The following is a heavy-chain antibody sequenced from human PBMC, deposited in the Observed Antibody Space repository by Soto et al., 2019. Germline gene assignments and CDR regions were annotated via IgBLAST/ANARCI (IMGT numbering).Heavy chain of an antibody. CDR2: INHSGST. J-gene: IGHJ4*02. D-gene: IGHD3-3*01. CDR1: GGSFSGYY. Sequence: SETLSLTCAVYGGSFSGYYWSWIRQPPGKGLEWIGEINHSGSTNYNPSLKSRVTISVDTSKNQFSLKLSSVTAADTAVYYCARGILGVVTFPIFDHWGQGTLVTVSS. V-gene: IGHV4-34*01. CDR3: ARGILGVVTFPIFDH.